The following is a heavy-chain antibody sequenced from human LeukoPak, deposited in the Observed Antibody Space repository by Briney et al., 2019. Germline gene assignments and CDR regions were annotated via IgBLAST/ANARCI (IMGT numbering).Heavy chain of an antibody. J-gene: IGHJ4*02. CDR3: ARVGGYVADFDY. Sequence: GGSLRLSCAASGVSFSSYEMNWGREAPGEGVGRGSYIGSSGSTAYYADSVKGRFTISRDNAKNSLYLKMNSLRAEDTAVYYCARVGGYVADFDYWGQGTLVTVSS. V-gene: IGHV3-48*03. D-gene: IGHD1-1*01. CDR1: GVSFSSYE. CDR2: IGSSGSTA.